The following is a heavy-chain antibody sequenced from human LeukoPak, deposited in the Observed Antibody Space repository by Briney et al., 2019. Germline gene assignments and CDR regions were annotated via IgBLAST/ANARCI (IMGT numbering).Heavy chain of an antibody. CDR1: GSSVSSDEYY. V-gene: IGHV4-31*03. Sequence: SETLSLTCSVSGSSVSSDEYYWSWVRQHPGKGLEWIGYVYYSGSSYYIPSFESRVTMSVEVSKNQFSLELRSVTAADTAVYYCARVKVLRFLEWFLDFWGQGALVTVSS. CDR3: ARVKVLRFLEWFLDF. J-gene: IGHJ4*02. CDR2: VYYSGSS. D-gene: IGHD3-3*01.